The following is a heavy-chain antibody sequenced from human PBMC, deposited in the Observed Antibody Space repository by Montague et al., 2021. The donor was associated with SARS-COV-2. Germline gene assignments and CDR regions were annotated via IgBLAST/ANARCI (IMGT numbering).Heavy chain of an antibody. CDR1: GDSVSSNIAA. J-gene: IGHJ4*02. CDR3: TQERGPGRTTWHYFDY. D-gene: IGHD1-14*01. CDR2: TYYRSKWNN. V-gene: IGHV6-1*01. Sequence: CAISGDSVSSNIAAWNWIRQSPSRGLEWLGRTYYRSKWNNDYAVSVRSRITISPDTSKNQFSLQLNSVTPEDTAVYYCTQERGPGRTTWHYFDYWGQGTLVTVSS.